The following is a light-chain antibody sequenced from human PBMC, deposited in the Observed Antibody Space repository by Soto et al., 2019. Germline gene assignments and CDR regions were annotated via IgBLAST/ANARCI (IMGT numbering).Light chain of an antibody. CDR3: MQALQTRWT. V-gene: IGKV2-28*01. CDR1: QSLLHSNGYNY. J-gene: IGKJ2*02. CDR2: LGS. Sequence: DIVMTQSPLSLPVTPGEPASISCRSSQSLLHSNGYNYLDWYLQKPGQSPQLLIYLGSNRSSGVTDRFSGSGSGTDFTLKISRVEAEDVGVYYCMQALQTRWTFGQGTKLEIK.